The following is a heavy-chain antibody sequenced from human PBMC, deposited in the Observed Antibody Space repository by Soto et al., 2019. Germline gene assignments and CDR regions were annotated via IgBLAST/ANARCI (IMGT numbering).Heavy chain of an antibody. D-gene: IGHD6-19*01. V-gene: IGHV1-46*01. J-gene: IGHJ6*02. Sequence: QVQLVQSGAEVKKPGASVKVSCKASGYTFTSYYMHWVRQAPGQGLEWMGIINPSGGSTSYAQKFQGRVTMTSDTSTSTVYMELSSLRSEDTAVYYCARDRPPFIAVARLAGEGGYYYGMDVWGQGTTVTVSS. CDR1: GYTFTSYY. CDR2: INPSGGST. CDR3: ARDRPPFIAVARLAGEGGYYYGMDV.